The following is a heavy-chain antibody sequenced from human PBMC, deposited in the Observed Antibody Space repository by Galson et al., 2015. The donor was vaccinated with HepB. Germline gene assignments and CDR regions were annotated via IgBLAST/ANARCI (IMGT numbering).Heavy chain of an antibody. J-gene: IGHJ5*02. V-gene: IGHV3-33*01. Sequence: SLRLSCAASGFTFSSYGMHWVRQAPGKGLEWVAVIWYDGSNKYYADSVKGRFTISRDNSKNTLYLQMNSLRAEDTAVYYCARVPNSHPSVAVAAYHWGQGTLVTVSS. CDR1: GFTFSSYG. CDR2: IWYDGSNK. CDR3: ARVPNSHPSVAVAAYH. D-gene: IGHD6-19*01.